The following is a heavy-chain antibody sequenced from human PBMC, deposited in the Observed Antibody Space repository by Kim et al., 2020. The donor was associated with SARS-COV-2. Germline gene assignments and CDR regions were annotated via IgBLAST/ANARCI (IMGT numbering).Heavy chain of an antibody. CDR3: ARGSVSYRGPFDY. V-gene: IGHV3-30-3*01. CDR1: GFTFSSYA. J-gene: IGHJ4*02. Sequence: GGSLRLSCAASGFTFSSYAMHWVRQAPGKGLEWVAVISYDGSNKYYADSVKGRFTISRDNSKNTLYLQMNSLRAEDTAVYYCARGSVSYRGPFDYCGQGT. CDR2: ISYDGSNK. D-gene: IGHD1-26*01.